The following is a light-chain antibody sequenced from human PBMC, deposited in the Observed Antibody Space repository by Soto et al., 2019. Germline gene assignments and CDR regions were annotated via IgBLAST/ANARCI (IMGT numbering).Light chain of an antibody. CDR1: PCFRGG. Sequence: DIQMIQSPSTLAASVGARVTITCGASPCFRGGLARYQQKPGKAPTLLLYDASSLESGVPSRSSGSGSGTEFTLTISRLKPDDFATYYCQQYQSYSRTFGQGT. J-gene: IGKJ1*01. CDR2: DAS. CDR3: QQYQSYSRT. V-gene: IGKV1-5*01.